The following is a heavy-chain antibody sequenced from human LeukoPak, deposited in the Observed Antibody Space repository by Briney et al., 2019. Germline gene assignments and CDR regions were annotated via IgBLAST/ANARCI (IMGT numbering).Heavy chain of an antibody. Sequence: GGSLRLSCAASGFAFSDYSMNWVRQAPGKGLEWVSYISSSDNTIHYADSVKGRFTISRDNANNSLYLEMNSLRDEDTAVYYCARVHRGYSYGRLDYWGQGTLVTVSS. J-gene: IGHJ4*02. D-gene: IGHD5-18*01. CDR2: ISSSDNTI. CDR1: GFAFSDYS. CDR3: ARVHRGYSYGRLDY. V-gene: IGHV3-48*02.